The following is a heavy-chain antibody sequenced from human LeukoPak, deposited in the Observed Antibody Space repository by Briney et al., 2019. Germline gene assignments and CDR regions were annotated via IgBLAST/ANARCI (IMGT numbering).Heavy chain of an antibody. CDR1: GGSFSGYY. CDR2: INHSGST. J-gene: IGHJ6*02. D-gene: IGHD3-22*01. CDR3: ARGGYYDSSGYPSWYYYYGMDV. V-gene: IGHV4-34*01. Sequence: SETLSLTCAVYGGSFSGYYWSWIRQPPGKGLEWIGEINHSGSTNYNPSLKSRVTISVDTSKNQFSPKLSSVTAADTAVYYCARGGYYDSSGYPSWYYYYGMDVWGQGTTVTVSS.